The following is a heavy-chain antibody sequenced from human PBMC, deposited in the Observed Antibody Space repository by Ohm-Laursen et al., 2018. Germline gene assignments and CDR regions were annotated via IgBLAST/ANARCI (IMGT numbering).Heavy chain of an antibody. J-gene: IGHJ6*02. CDR1: GESSSGYF. D-gene: IGHD2-21*02. V-gene: IGHV4-59*01. CDR3: ARLSALQAVGDIYYHAMDV. CDR2: THYSGST. Sequence: TLSLTCAVNGESSSGYFWNWIRQPPGKGLEWIGYTHYSGSTDYASSLKSRVTISVDTSKSQFSLNVNFVTAADTAVYYCARLSALQAVGDIYYHAMDVWGQGTTVTVSS.